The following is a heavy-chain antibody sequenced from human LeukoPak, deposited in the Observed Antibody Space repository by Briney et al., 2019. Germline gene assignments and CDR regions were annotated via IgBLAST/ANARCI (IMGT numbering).Heavy chain of an antibody. CDR3: ARSIVVVPADNYYFDY. CDR2: IYYSGST. V-gene: IGHV4-59*12. CDR1: GGSISSYY. D-gene: IGHD2-2*01. J-gene: IGHJ4*02. Sequence: SETLSLTCTVSGGSISSYYWSWIRQPPGKGLEWIGYIYYSGSTNYNPSLKSRVTISVDTSKNQFSLKLSSVTAADTAVYYCARSIVVVPADNYYFDYWGQGTLVTVSS.